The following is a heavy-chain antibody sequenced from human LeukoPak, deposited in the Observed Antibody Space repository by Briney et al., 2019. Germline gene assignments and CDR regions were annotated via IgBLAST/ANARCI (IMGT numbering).Heavy chain of an antibody. CDR2: INWDGSWI. CDR3: ARASYYYDTSGLGALDI. Sequence: GGSLRLSCAASGFTFDDHAMYWVRQAPGKGLEWVSGINWDGSWIGYADAVKGRFTISRDSAKKSLYLQMNSLRTEDTALYYCARASYYYDTSGLGALDIWGQGTLVTVSS. V-gene: IGHV3-9*01. D-gene: IGHD3-22*01. CDR1: GFTFDDHA. J-gene: IGHJ3*02.